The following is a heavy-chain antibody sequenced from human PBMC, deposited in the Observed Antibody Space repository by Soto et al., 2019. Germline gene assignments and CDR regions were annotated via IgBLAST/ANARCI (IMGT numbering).Heavy chain of an antibody. Sequence: EVQVLESGGFLVQPGGSLRLSCVAPAFTSSNYAMSWVRQAPGQGLEWVSAISGTGETTYYARSVKGRFTISRDSSKNTLYLQMNSLRAEDSAVYYCARSGHCSSPSCYFFGSKIDYWGQGALVTVSS. V-gene: IGHV3-23*01. J-gene: IGHJ4*02. CDR3: ARSGHCSSPSCYFFGSKIDY. CDR1: AFTSSNYA. CDR2: ISGTGETT. D-gene: IGHD2-2*01.